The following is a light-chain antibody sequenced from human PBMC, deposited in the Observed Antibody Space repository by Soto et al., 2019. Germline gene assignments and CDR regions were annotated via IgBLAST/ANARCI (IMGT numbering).Light chain of an antibody. CDR1: QTLSSRH. CDR2: GSS. Sequence: VLTQSPGTLSLSPGERATLSCRASQTLSSRHLAWYQQKPGQAPRLLIYGSSSRATDIPDRFSGSGSGTDFTLASSTLEPEDFAIYYCQHYGYSRTFGQGTKVDIK. V-gene: IGKV3-20*01. CDR3: QHYGYSRT. J-gene: IGKJ1*01.